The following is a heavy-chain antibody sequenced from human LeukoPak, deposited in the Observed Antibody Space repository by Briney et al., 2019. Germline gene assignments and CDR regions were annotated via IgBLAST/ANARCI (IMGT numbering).Heavy chain of an antibody. CDR2: ISYDGSNK. CDR1: RFTFSSYG. Sequence: GGSLRLSCAASRFTFSSYGMHWVRQAPGKGLEWVAVISYDGSNKYYADSVKGRFTISRDNSKNTLYLQMNSLRAEDTAVYYCAKDKAPYCGGDCPRGLDYWGQGTLVTVSS. V-gene: IGHV3-30*18. CDR3: AKDKAPYCGGDCPRGLDY. D-gene: IGHD2-21*02. J-gene: IGHJ4*02.